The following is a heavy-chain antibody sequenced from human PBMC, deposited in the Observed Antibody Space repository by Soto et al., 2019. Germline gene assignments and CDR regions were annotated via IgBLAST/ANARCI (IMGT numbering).Heavy chain of an antibody. D-gene: IGHD2-2*03. J-gene: IGHJ6*03. V-gene: IGHV3-33*01. CDR1: GFTFSSYG. CDR3: ARKVVGYCSSTSCHRGVFHYYYMDV. CDR2: IWYDGSNK. Sequence: PGGSLRLSCAASGFTFSSYGMHWVRQAPGKGLEWVAVIWYDGSNKYYADSVKGRFTISRDNSKNTLYLQMNSLRAEDTAVYYCARKVVGYCSSTSCHRGVFHYYYMDVWGKGTTVTVSS.